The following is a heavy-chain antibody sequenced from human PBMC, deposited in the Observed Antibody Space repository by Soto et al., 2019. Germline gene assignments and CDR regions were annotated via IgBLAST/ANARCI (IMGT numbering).Heavy chain of an antibody. CDR3: ARGTTFGGVIAHNWFDP. Sequence: XETLSLTCTVSGFSISSYYWSWIRQPPGKGLEWIGYIYYSGSTNYNPSLKSRVTISVDTSKNQFSLKLSSVTAADTAVYYCARGTTFGGVIAHNWFDPWGQGTLVTVSS. J-gene: IGHJ5*02. D-gene: IGHD3-16*02. CDR2: IYYSGST. CDR1: GFSISSYY. V-gene: IGHV4-59*01.